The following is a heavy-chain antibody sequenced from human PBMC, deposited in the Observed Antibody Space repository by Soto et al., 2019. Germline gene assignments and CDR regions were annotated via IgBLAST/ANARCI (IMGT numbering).Heavy chain of an antibody. CDR2: ISTYNGNT. J-gene: IGHJ6*03. CDR3: ARARGEPYSREGYYYYYYMAV. D-gene: IGHD4-4*01. CDR1: GDTFTSYG. Sequence: ASVKVSCKASGDTFTSYGITWVRQAPGQGLEWMGWISTYNGNTNYAQKVQGRVTMTTDTSTSTVYMELRSLRSDDSAVYYCARARGEPYSREGYYYYYYMAVWGKGTTVTVSS. V-gene: IGHV1-18*01.